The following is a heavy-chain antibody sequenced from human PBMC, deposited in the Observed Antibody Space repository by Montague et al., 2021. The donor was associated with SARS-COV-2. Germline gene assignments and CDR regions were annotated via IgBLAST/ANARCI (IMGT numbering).Heavy chain of an antibody. J-gene: IGHJ4*02. Sequence: SETLSLTCSVSGDSISSSDYYWGWIRQPPGKGLDWIGNVYYNGATYYNPSLQSRLTISGDRTKNQFSLELTSVTPEDTAVYYCTRAVWGVQDYWGQGSLVTVSS. V-gene: IGHV4-39*01. CDR1: GDSISSSDYY. D-gene: IGHD3-10*01. CDR3: TRAVWGVQDY. CDR2: VYYNGAT.